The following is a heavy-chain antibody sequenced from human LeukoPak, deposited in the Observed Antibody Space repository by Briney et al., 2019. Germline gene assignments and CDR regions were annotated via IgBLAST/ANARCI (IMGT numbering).Heavy chain of an antibody. Sequence: SETLSLTYAVYGGSFSGYYWSWIRQSPGKGLEWIGEINHSGSTNYNPSLKSRVTISVDTSKNQFSLKLSSVTAADTAVYYCASRAWNYYYYGMDVWGQGTTVTVSS. CDR1: GGSFSGYY. J-gene: IGHJ6*02. CDR3: ASRAWNYYYYGMDV. V-gene: IGHV4-34*01. CDR2: INHSGST. D-gene: IGHD1-1*01.